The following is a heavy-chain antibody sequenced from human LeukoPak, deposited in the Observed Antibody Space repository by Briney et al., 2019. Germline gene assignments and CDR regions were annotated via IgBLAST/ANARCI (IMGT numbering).Heavy chain of an antibody. D-gene: IGHD3-10*01. CDR1: GFTISSYE. CDR3: ARDVTMVRGVIRGGAFDI. Sequence: PGGSLRLSCAASGFTISSYEMNWVRQAPGKGLEWVSYISSSGSTIYYADSVKGRFTISRDNAKNSLYLQMNSLRAEDTAVYYCARDVTMVRGVIRGGAFDIWGQGTMVTVSS. V-gene: IGHV3-48*03. J-gene: IGHJ3*02. CDR2: ISSSGSTI.